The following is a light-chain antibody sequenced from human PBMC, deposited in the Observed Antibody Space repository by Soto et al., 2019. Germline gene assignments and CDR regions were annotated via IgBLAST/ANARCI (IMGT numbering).Light chain of an antibody. J-gene: IGKJ1*01. CDR1: QSVSSK. CDR3: QQYITCLCT. Sequence: EIGVKQSPATVSVTRGEGATLSCGARQSVSSKLAWYQQKPGQAPRLLIYGASTRATGIPARISGSGSGTEFTLIISRLQSEDSAVYYCQQYITCLCTFGQGTKLDIK. V-gene: IGKV3-15*01. CDR2: GAS.